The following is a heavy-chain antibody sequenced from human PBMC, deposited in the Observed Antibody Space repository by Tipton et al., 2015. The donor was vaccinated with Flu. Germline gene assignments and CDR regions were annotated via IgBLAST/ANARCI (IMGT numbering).Heavy chain of an antibody. V-gene: IGHV3-15*01. Sequence: GSLRLSCPASGFTFHDAWMSWVRQAPGKGLEWVGRILSKTDGGTTDYAAPVKGRFTISRDDSKNTVYLQMNSLKTDDTAMYYCISDVGVLRYAGWGQGTLVTVSS. D-gene: IGHD3-9*01. CDR3: ISDVGVLRYAG. CDR2: ILSKTDGGTT. J-gene: IGHJ4*02. CDR1: GFTFHDAW.